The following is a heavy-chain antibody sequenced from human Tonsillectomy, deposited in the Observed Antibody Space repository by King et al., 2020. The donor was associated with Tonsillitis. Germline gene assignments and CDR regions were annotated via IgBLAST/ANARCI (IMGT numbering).Heavy chain of an antibody. CDR3: ARDSVVVVPASIIVWWFDP. J-gene: IGHJ5*02. Sequence: VQLVESGGGVVQPGRSLRLYCAASGFTFSSYAMHWLRQAPGKGLEWVAVISYDGSNKYYADSVKGRFTISRDNSKNTLYLQMNSLRAEDSAVYYCARDSVVVVPASIIVWWFDPLGQGTLVTVSS. CDR1: GFTFSSYA. V-gene: IGHV3-30*04. CDR2: ISYDGSNK. D-gene: IGHD2-2*02.